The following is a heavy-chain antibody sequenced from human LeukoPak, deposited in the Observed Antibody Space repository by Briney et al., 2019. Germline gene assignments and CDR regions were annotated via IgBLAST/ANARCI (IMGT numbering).Heavy chain of an antibody. Sequence: PGGSLRLSCAASGFTVSSNYMSWVRQAPGKGLEWVSVIYSGGSTYYADSVKGRFTISRDNSKNTLYLQMNSLRAEDTAVYYCASSNSSCYYFQAPRYYYGMDVWGQGTTVTVSS. CDR2: IYSGGST. CDR3: ASSNSSCYYFQAPRYYYGMDV. CDR1: GFTVSSNY. D-gene: IGHD3-22*01. J-gene: IGHJ6*02. V-gene: IGHV3-53*01.